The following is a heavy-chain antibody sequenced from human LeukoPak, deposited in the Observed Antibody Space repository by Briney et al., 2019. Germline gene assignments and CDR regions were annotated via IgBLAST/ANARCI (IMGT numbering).Heavy chain of an antibody. D-gene: IGHD3-10*01. CDR3: AKDPHRFGDPFDY. Sequence: GGSLRLSCAASGFTFSNYRMNWVRQAPGKGLEWVSSISSSSIYIYYADSLKGRFTISRDNAKNSLYLQMNSLRAEDTAVYYCAKDPHRFGDPFDYWGQGTLVTVSS. V-gene: IGHV3-21*04. J-gene: IGHJ4*02. CDR1: GFTFSNYR. CDR2: ISSSSIYI.